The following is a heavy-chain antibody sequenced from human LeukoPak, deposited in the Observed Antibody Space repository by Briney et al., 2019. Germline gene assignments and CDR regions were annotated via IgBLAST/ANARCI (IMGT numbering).Heavy chain of an antibody. J-gene: IGHJ4*02. CDR3: ARGLFSGPDDY. D-gene: IGHD2-21*01. V-gene: IGHV3-53*01. Sequence: GGSLRLSCAVSEFSVSSNYMNWVRQAPGKGLEWVSVIYSGGGTYYADCVKGRFTISRDKSKNMVSLQMTSLGAEDTALYYCARGLFSGPDDYWGQGTLVTVSS. CDR1: EFSVSSNY. CDR2: IYSGGGT.